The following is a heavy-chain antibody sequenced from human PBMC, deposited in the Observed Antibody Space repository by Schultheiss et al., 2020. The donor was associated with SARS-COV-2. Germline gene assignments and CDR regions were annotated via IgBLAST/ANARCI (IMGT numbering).Heavy chain of an antibody. V-gene: IGHV4-39*07. J-gene: IGHJ3*02. D-gene: IGHD3-10*01. Sequence: LETLSLTCTVSSGSISSSSYYWGWIRQHPGKGLEWIGEIYHSGSTNYNPSLKSRVTISVDTSKNQFSLRLSSVTAADTAVYYCAKRGPLWFGELLPDAFDIWGQGTMVTVSS. CDR1: SGSISSSSYY. CDR3: AKRGPLWFGELLPDAFDI. CDR2: IYHSGST.